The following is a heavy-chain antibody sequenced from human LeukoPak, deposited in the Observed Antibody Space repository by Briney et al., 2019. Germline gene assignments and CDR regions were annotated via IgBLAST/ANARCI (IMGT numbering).Heavy chain of an antibody. J-gene: IGHJ6*02. CDR1: GGSISSSSYS. V-gene: IGHV4-61*01. CDR2: IYYSGST. Sequence: PSETLSLTCTVSGGSISSSSYSWGWIRQPPGKGLEWIGYIYYSGSTNYNPSLKSRVTISVDTSKNQFSLELSSVTAADTAVYYCARDLFLYYGMDVWGQGTTVTVSS. CDR3: ARDLFLYYGMDV.